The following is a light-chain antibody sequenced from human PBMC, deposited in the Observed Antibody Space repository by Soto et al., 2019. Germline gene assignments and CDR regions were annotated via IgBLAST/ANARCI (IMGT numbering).Light chain of an antibody. CDR1: QSVSIH. CDR2: DTS. J-gene: IGKJ5*01. V-gene: IGKV3-15*01. CDR3: QQYSNCPPIT. Sequence: ETVMTQSPCTLSVSLGERATLSFRASQSVSIHLAWYQQKPGQAPRLLIYDTSTRATGIPARFSGSGSGTEFTLTISSLQSEDFAVYYCQQYSNCPPITFGQGTRLEIK.